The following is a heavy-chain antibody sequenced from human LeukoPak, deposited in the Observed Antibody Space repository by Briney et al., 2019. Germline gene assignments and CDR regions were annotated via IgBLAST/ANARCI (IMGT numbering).Heavy chain of an antibody. D-gene: IGHD2-15*01. CDR1: GGTFSSYA. CDR2: IIPIFGTA. Sequence: ASVKVSCKASGGTFSSYAISWVRQAPGQGLEWMGGIIPIFGTANYAQKFQGRVTITADESTSTAYMELSSLRSEDTAAYYCARDDNQGYCSGGSCYSSLSQYGMDVWGKGTTVTVSS. CDR3: ARDDNQGYCSGGSCYSSLSQYGMDV. V-gene: IGHV1-69*13. J-gene: IGHJ6*04.